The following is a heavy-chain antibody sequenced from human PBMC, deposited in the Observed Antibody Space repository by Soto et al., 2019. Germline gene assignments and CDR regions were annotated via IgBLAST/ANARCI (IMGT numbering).Heavy chain of an antibody. J-gene: IGHJ6*02. CDR2: IKSKTDDGTT. Sequence: PGGSLRLSCAASGFTFSNAWMSWVRQAPGEGLEWVGRIKSKTDDGTTDYAAPVKGRFTISRDDSKNTLYLQMNSLKTEDTAVYYCTTDHYCSSTSCPADYYYYYGMDVWGQGTTVTVSS. V-gene: IGHV3-15*01. CDR1: GFTFSNAW. D-gene: IGHD2-2*01. CDR3: TTDHYCSSTSCPADYYYYYGMDV.